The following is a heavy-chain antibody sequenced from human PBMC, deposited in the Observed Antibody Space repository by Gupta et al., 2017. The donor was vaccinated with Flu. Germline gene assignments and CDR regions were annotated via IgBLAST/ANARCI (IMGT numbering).Heavy chain of an antibody. CDR3: ARTSSFDY. V-gene: IGHV3-30-3*01. CDR1: GFTFGSYA. J-gene: IGHJ4*02. Sequence: QVQLVESGGGVVQPGRSLRLSCAASGFTFGSYAMHWVRQATGKGLEWVAVISYDGSNKYYADSVKGRFTISRDNSKNNMYLQMNSLRAEDTAVYYCARTSSFDYWGQGTLVTVSS. CDR2: ISYDGSNK.